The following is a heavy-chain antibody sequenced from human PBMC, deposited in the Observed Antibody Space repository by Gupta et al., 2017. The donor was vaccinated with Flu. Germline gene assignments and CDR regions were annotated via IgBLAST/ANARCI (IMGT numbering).Heavy chain of an antibody. D-gene: IGHD3-10*01. CDR3: ARGLASDYYGSGSYRGARYFDY. Sequence: QVQLQQWGAGLLKPSETLSLTCAVYGGSFSGYYWSWIRQPPGKGLEWIGEINHSGSTNYNPSLKSRVTISVDTSKNQFSLKLSSVTAADTAVYYCARGLASDYYGSGSYRGARYFDYWGQGTLVTVSS. CDR2: INHSGST. CDR1: GGSFSGYY. J-gene: IGHJ4*02. V-gene: IGHV4-34*01.